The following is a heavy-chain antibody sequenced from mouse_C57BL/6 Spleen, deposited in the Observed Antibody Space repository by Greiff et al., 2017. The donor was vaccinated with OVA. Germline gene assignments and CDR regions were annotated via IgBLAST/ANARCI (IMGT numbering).Heavy chain of an antibody. CDR2: INPNNGGT. D-gene: IGHD1-1*01. Sequence: EVHLVESGPELVKPGASVKIPCKASGYTFTDYNMDWVKQSHGKSLEWIGDINPNNGGTIYNQKFKGKATLTVDKSSSTAYMELRSLTSEDTAVYYCARFPRYYGSRPVYWYFDVWGTGTTVTVSS. J-gene: IGHJ1*03. V-gene: IGHV1-18*01. CDR1: GYTFTDYN. CDR3: ARFPRYYGSRPVYWYFDV.